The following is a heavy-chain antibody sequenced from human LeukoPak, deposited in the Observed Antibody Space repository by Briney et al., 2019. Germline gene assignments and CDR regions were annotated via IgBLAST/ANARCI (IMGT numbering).Heavy chain of an antibody. CDR3: ARVPHSHFGH. CDR2: IGVQNGNT. V-gene: IGHV1-18*01. CDR1: GYTFTNYG. J-gene: IGHJ4*02. Sequence: ASVKVSCQTVGYTFTNYGIAWVRQAPGQGLEWMGWIGVQNGNTNFGQKFQGRVTLTTDTSANTAYMELRGLRDDDTAIYYCARVPHSHFGHWGQGTLLIVSS. D-gene: IGHD4-11*01.